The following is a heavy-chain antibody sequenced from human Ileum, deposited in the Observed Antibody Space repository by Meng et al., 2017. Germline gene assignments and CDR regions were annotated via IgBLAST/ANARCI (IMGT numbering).Heavy chain of an antibody. D-gene: IGHD7-27*01. J-gene: IGHJ4*02. CDR1: GAFIRGSRYY. CDR2: LYFGGSL. V-gene: IGHV4-39*07. Sequence: SETLSLTCTVSGAFIRGSRYYWGWIRQTPAKGLEWIGSLYFGGSLYYNPSLKSRVTISVDTSKNQFSLNLTSVTAPDTAVYYCARGGPLGRYFDNWGQGTLVTVSS. CDR3: ARGGPLGRYFDN.